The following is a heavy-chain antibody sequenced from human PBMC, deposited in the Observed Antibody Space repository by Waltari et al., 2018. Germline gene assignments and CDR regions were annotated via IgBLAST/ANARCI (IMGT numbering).Heavy chain of an antibody. V-gene: IGHV3-23*01. CDR2: ITVGDDT. J-gene: IGHJ4*02. Sequence: EVQLLESGGDLVPPGGSLRLSCAASGINFSNYAINWVRLGPGTGREWVSAITVGDDTYYSDSVKGRFTISRDTAKDSVHLQMIGLRAEDTAIYYCATPFYNWDDALHSWGQGTLVTVSS. CDR3: ATPFYNWDDALHS. D-gene: IGHD1-20*01. CDR1: GINFSNYA.